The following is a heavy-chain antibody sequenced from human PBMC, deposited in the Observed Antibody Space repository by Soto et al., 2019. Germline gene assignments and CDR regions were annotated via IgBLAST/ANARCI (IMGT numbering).Heavy chain of an antibody. CDR2: ISYDGGNK. D-gene: IGHD1-1*01. J-gene: IGHJ6*02. Sequence: GGSLRLSCAASGFTFSYHALNWVRQAPGKGLEWVAVISYDGGNKYIAESVKGRFTIPRDNSKNTVSLQMNSLRTEDTAMYFCARGTTTSAFSALAVWGQGTTVTVSS. V-gene: IGHV3-30-3*01. CDR1: GFTFSYHA. CDR3: ARGTTTSAFSALAV.